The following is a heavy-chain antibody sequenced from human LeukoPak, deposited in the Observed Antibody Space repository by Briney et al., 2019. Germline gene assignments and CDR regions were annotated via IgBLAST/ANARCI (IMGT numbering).Heavy chain of an antibody. V-gene: IGHV4-38-2*02. CDR2: IYHSGST. CDR1: GGSISSGYY. D-gene: IGHD6-19*01. Sequence: SETLSLTCTVSGGSISSGYYWGWIRQPPGKGLEWIGSIYHSGSTYYNPSLKSRVTISVDTSKNQFSLKLSSVTAADTAVYYCARRLGGYSSGWSFDYWGQGTLVTVSS. J-gene: IGHJ4*02. CDR3: ARRLGGYSSGWSFDY.